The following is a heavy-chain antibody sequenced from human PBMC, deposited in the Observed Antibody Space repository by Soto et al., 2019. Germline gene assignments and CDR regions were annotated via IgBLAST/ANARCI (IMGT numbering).Heavy chain of an antibody. CDR2: INGDGTST. CDR3: TRWDYNAANAFHI. J-gene: IGHJ3*02. V-gene: IGHV3-74*01. D-gene: IGHD1-1*01. Sequence: GGSLRLSCAASGFTFDTSWMHWVRQAAGKGLVWVSRINGDGTSTSYADSVKGRFTISRDNAENTLYLQMDSLRVEDTAVYYCTRWDYNAANAFHIWGQGTMVTVSS. CDR1: GFTFDTSW.